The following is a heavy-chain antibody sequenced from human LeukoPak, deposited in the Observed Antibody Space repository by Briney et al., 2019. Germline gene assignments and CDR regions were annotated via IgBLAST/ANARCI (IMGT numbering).Heavy chain of an antibody. CDR1: GFTFTSSA. CDR2: IVVGSGNT. J-gene: IGHJ4*02. V-gene: IGHV1-58*02. CDR3: AADLWCSGGSCYSDSSGWYSNY. D-gene: IGHD2-15*01. Sequence: ASVKVSCKASGFTFTSSAMQWVRQARGQRLEWIGWIVVGSGNTNYAQKFQERVTITRDMSTSTAYMELSSLRSEDTAVYYCAADLWCSGGSCYSDSSGWYSNYWGQGTLVTVSS.